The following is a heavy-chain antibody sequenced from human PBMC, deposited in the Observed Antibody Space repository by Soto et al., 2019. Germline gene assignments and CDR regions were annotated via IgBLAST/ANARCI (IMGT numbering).Heavy chain of an antibody. D-gene: IGHD6-13*01. J-gene: IGHJ5*02. Sequence: SETLSLTCTVSGGSITNYYWSWIRQPPGKGLEWIGYIYYNGNTNYSPSLKSRVTISVDTSKNQISLKLTSVTAADTAVYFCVRQMGYSSLRFDPWGQGTLVTVSS. V-gene: IGHV4-59*08. CDR2: IYYNGNT. CDR1: GGSITNYY. CDR3: VRQMGYSSLRFDP.